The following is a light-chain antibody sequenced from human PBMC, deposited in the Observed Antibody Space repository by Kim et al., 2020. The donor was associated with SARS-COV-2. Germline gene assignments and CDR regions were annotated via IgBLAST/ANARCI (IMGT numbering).Light chain of an antibody. CDR1: ESITSC. CDR2: GVS. V-gene: IGKV1-5*01. CDR3: QQHDIYPFT. Sequence: GDRVTITCRATESITSCLAWYQQKPGKAPKLLIYGVSSLESGVPSRFIGSGSGTDYTLTISSLQPEDLATYYCQQHDIYPFTFGQGTKVDIK. J-gene: IGKJ1*01.